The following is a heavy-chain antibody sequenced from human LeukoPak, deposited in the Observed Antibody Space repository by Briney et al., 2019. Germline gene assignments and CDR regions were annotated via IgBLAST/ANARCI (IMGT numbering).Heavy chain of an antibody. CDR1: EFTFSSYW. Sequence: SGGSLRLSCAASEFTFSSYWMSWLRQAPGKGLECVANIKQDGSEKYYVDAVKGRFTISRDNAKNSLYLQMNSLRAEDTDVYYCARRRKQTFDYALDIWGQATMVTLSS. V-gene: IGHV3-7*01. CDR2: IKQDGSEK. CDR3: ARRRKQTFDYALDI. D-gene: IGHD4-11*01. J-gene: IGHJ3*02.